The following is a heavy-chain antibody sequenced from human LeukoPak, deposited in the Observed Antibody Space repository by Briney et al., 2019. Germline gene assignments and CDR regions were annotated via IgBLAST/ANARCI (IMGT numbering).Heavy chain of an antibody. Sequence: SETLSLTCTVSGGSISSYYWSWIRQPPGKGLEWIGYIYYSGSTNYNPSLKSRVTISVDTSKNQFSLKLSSVTAADTAVYYCARWAEYSSGWYSLGWYFDLWAVAPWSLSPQ. J-gene: IGHJ2*01. D-gene: IGHD6-19*01. CDR3: ARWAEYSSGWYSLGWYFDL. V-gene: IGHV4-59*08. CDR1: GGSISSYY. CDR2: IYYSGST.